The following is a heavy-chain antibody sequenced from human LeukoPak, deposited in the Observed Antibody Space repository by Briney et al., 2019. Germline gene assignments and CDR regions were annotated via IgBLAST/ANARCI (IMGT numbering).Heavy chain of an antibody. D-gene: IGHD3-10*01. CDR1: GFTFGSFW. CDR2: IKQDESEK. CDR3: SRGRRGDY. J-gene: IGHJ4*02. V-gene: IGHV3-7*01. Sequence: GGSLRLSCAASGFTFGSFWMSWVRQAPGKGLEWVANIKQDESEKYYMDSVKGRFTISRDNAKNSLYLQMSSLRADDTAVYFCSRGRRGDYWGQGTQVTVSS.